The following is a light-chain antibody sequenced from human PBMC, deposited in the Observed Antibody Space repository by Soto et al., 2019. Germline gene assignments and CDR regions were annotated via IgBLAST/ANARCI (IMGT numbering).Light chain of an antibody. Sequence: EIVLTQSPGSLSLSPGERATLSCRASQVVTSNYIAWYQQKPGQAPRLLIYTTSSRATGVPERFSGSGSGTDFTLTISRLEPEDSAVYYCQQYGGSPWTFGQGTKVEIK. CDR1: QVVTSNY. CDR2: TTS. J-gene: IGKJ1*01. V-gene: IGKV3-20*01. CDR3: QQYGGSPWT.